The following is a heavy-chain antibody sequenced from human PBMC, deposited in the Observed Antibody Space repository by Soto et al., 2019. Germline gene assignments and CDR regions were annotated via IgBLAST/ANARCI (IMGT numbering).Heavy chain of an antibody. V-gene: IGHV4-59*01. Sequence: SETLSLTCTVSGGSISSYYWSWIRQPPGKGLEWIGYIYYSGSTNYNPSLKSRVTISVDTSENQFSLKLSSVTAADTAVYYCARDGGRYCSSTSCYTGWFDPWGQGTLVTVSS. D-gene: IGHD2-2*02. CDR2: IYYSGST. CDR1: GGSISSYY. CDR3: ARDGGRYCSSTSCYTGWFDP. J-gene: IGHJ5*02.